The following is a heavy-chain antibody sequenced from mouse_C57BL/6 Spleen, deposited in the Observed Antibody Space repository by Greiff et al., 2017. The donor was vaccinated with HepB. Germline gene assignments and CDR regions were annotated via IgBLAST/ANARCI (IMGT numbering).Heavy chain of an antibody. V-gene: IGHV1-82*01. Sequence: QVQLQQSGPELVKPGASVKISCKASGYAFSSSWMNWVKQRPGKGLEWIGRIYPGDGDTNYNGKFKGKATLTADKSSSTAYMQLSSLTSEDSAVSFWARGVITTVVAPYFDYWGQGTTRTVSS. J-gene: IGHJ2*01. CDR3: ARGVITTVVAPYFDY. CDR2: IYPGDGDT. CDR1: GYAFSSSW. D-gene: IGHD1-1*01.